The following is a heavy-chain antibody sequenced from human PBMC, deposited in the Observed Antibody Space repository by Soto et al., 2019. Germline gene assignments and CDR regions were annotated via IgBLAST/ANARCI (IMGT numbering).Heavy chain of an antibody. CDR3: AKAYTRGRGVIETDHYSGMDV. D-gene: IGHD3-10*01. CDR1: GFTFSSYA. V-gene: IGHV3-23*01. Sequence: GGSLRLSCAASGFTFSSYAMSWVRQAPGKGLEWVSAISGSGGSTYYADSVKGRFTISRDNSKNTLYLQRNSLRAEDTVVYYCAKAYTRGRGVIETDHYSGMDVWGQGTTVTVSS. J-gene: IGHJ6*02. CDR2: ISGSGGST.